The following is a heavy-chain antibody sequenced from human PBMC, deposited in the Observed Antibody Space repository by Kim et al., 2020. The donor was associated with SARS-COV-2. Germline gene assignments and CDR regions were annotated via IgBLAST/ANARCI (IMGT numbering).Heavy chain of an antibody. CDR3: AKEAYYYGSGSFDY. Sequence: ASAGKGRFTITRENAKNSLYLQMKSLRAEDTAVYYCAKEAYYYGSGSFDYWGQGTLVTVSS. V-gene: IGHV3-11*06. D-gene: IGHD3-10*01. J-gene: IGHJ4*02.